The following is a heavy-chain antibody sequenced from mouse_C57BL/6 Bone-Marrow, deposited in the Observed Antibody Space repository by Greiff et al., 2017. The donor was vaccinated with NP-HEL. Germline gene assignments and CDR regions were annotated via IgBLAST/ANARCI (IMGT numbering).Heavy chain of an antibody. CDR1: GYTFTSYW. CDR3: ARPDGYYKFAY. Sequence: VQLQQPGAELVRPGSSVKLSCKASGYTFTSYWMHWVKQRPIQGLEWIGNIDPSDSETHYNQKFKDKATLTVDKSSSTAYMQLSSLTSEDSAVYYCARPDGYYKFAYWGQGTLVTVSA. CDR2: IDPSDSET. D-gene: IGHD2-3*01. J-gene: IGHJ3*01. V-gene: IGHV1-52*01.